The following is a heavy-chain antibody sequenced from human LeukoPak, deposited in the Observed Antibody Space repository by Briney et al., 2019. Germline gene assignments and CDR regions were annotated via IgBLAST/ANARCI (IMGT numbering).Heavy chain of an antibody. CDR3: ATYRQVMLSFEA. CDR2: ISGSGGST. Sequence: GGSLRLSCAASGFTFSSYGMSWVRQAPGKGLEWVSAISGSGGSTYYADSVKGRFTISRDNSKNTLYLQMNSLRAEDTAVYYCATYRQVMLSFEAWGQGTLVTVSS. D-gene: IGHD3-16*01. CDR1: GFTFSSYG. J-gene: IGHJ5*02. V-gene: IGHV3-23*01.